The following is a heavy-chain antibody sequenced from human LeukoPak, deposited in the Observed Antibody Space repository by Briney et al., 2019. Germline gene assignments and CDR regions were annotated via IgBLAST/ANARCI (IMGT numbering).Heavy chain of an antibody. CDR3: ARDIVVVPADHTPFGY. CDR1: GGSISSGSYY. J-gene: IGHJ4*02. V-gene: IGHV4-61*02. Sequence: SETLSLTCTVSGGSISSGSYYWSWIRQPAGKGLEWIGRIYTSGSTNYNPSLKSRVTISVDRSKNQFSLKLSSVTAADTAVYYCARDIVVVPADHTPFGYWGQGTLVTVSS. CDR2: IYTSGST. D-gene: IGHD2-2*01.